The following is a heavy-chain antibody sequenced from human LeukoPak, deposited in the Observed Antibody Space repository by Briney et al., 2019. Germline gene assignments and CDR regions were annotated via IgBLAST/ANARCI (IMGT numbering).Heavy chain of an antibody. D-gene: IGHD5-12*01. J-gene: IGHJ4*02. CDR2: ISGSGGST. CDR1: GFAFNSLG. Sequence: GRSLRLSCAASGFAFNSLGMHWVRQAPGRGLEWVAAISGSGGSTYCADSVKGRFTISRDNSKNTLFLQMNSLRAEDTAVYYCAKDQWHGGYDNVHWGQGTLVTVSS. CDR3: AKDQWHGGYDNVH. V-gene: IGHV3-23*01.